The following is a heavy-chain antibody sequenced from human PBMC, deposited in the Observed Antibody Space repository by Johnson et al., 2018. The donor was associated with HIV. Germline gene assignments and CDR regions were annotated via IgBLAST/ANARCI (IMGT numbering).Heavy chain of an antibody. D-gene: IGHD1-26*01. J-gene: IGHJ3*02. CDR1: GFGFSTYY. Sequence: QVQLVESGGGLVKPGGSLRLSCVTSGFGFSTYYMSWIRQAPGKGLECLSYISSSGSSIYYADSVKGRFTISRDNSKNTLYLQMNSLRAEDTAVYYCARDTLAWGLLPPIGAFDIWGQGTMVTVSS. CDR2: ISSSGSSI. V-gene: IGHV3-11*04. CDR3: ARDTLAWGLLPPIGAFDI.